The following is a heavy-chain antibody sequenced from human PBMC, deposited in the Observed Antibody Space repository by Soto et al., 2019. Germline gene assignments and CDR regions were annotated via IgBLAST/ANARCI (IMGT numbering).Heavy chain of an antibody. CDR1: GGSISSYY. D-gene: IGHD3-16*02. J-gene: IGHJ4*02. Sequence: SETLSLTCTVSGGSISSYYWSWIRQPAGKGLEWIGRIYTSGSTNYNPSLKSRVTMSVDTSKNQFSLKLSSVTAADTAVYYCVREVITFGGVIVLDYWGQGTLVTVSS. V-gene: IGHV4-4*07. CDR3: VREVITFGGVIVLDY. CDR2: IYTSGST.